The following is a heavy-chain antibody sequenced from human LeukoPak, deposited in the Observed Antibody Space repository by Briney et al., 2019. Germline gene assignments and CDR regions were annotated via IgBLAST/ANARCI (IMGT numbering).Heavy chain of an antibody. CDR2: INSVGSST. J-gene: IGHJ4*02. V-gene: IGHV3-74*01. Sequence: GGSLRLSCAASGFTFSSFWMHWVRQAPGKGLVWVSRINSVGSSTSYADSVKGRFTISRDNAKNTLYLQMNSLRAEDTAVYYCARERTSGWDAFDFWGQGTLVTVSS. D-gene: IGHD6-19*01. CDR1: GFTFSSFW. CDR3: ARERTSGWDAFDF.